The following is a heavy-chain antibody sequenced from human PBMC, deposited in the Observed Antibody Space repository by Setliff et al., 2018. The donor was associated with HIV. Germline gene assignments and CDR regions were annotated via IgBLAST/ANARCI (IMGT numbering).Heavy chain of an antibody. J-gene: IGHJ4*02. CDR3: ARPNYYDSSGSFDY. D-gene: IGHD3-22*01. CDR1: GFTFTDYT. Sequence: GGSLRLSCAASGFTFTDYTMNWVRQAPGKGLEWVAFIRNDGSDKHYVDSVKGRFTISRDNAKNSLYLQMNSLRAEDTAVYYCARPNYYDSSGSFDYWGQGTLVTVSS. CDR2: IRNDGSDK. V-gene: IGHV3-33*08.